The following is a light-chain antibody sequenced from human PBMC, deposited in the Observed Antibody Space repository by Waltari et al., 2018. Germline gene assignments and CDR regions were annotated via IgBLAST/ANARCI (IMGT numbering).Light chain of an antibody. V-gene: IGLV2-14*03. CDR2: DVN. CDR3: SSYTTTSTYV. J-gene: IGLJ1*01. Sequence: QSALTQPASVSGSPGQSITISCTGTSSDIGRYYYVSWYQHHPGKAPKLMIFDVNERPSGVSNRFSGSKSGNAASLTISGLHAEDEAHYYCSSYTTTSTYVFGTGTKVTVL. CDR1: SSDIGRYYY.